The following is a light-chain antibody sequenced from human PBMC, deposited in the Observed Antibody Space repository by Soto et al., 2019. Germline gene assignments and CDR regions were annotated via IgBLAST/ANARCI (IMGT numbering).Light chain of an antibody. Sequence: DLQMTQSPSSLSASVGDRVTITCRASQDISNYLAWFQQKPGKAPKSLIYAASNLQSGVPSKFSGSGSGTDFILTISSLEPEDFATYYCQQYHTFPLTFGGGTKVDI. CDR2: AAS. CDR1: QDISNY. J-gene: IGKJ4*01. CDR3: QQYHTFPLT. V-gene: IGKV1-16*02.